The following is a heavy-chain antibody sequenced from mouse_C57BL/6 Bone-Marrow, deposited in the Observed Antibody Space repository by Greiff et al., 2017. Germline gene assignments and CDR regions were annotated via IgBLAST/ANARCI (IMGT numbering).Heavy chain of an antibody. CDR3: ARLDGYLCY. J-gene: IGHJ2*01. V-gene: IGHV1-20*01. CDR1: GYSFTGYF. Sequence: EVQLQESGPELVKPGDSVKISCKASGYSFTGYFMNWVMQSHGKSLEWIGRINPYNGDTFYNQKFKGKATLTVDKSSSAAHMELRSLTSEDSAVYYCARLDGYLCYWGQGTTLTVSS. CDR2: INPYNGDT. D-gene: IGHD2-3*01.